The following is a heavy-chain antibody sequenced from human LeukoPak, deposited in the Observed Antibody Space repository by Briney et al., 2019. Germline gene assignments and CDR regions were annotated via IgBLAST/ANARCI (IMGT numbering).Heavy chain of an antibody. D-gene: IGHD1-26*01. CDR3: TKGVGTSYHYHMDV. V-gene: IGHV3-9*03. Sequence: GGSLRLSCAASGFTFDEYAMHWVRQPPGKGLEWVSGISWNSYDIGYADSVKGRFTISRDNGKNSLYLQMNSLRAEDMALYYCTKGVGTSYHYHMDVWGKGTTVIVSS. CDR2: ISWNSYDI. CDR1: GFTFDEYA. J-gene: IGHJ6*03.